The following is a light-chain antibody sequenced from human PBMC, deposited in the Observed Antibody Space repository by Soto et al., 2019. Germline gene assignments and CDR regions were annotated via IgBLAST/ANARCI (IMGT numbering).Light chain of an antibody. V-gene: IGKV3-20*01. CDR1: QSVTSGY. Sequence: EIVLTQSPGTLSLSPGERATLSCRASQSVTSGYLGWYQQKPGQAPRLLIYGASSRATGISDRFSGSGSGTDFTLTIGRLEPEDSAVYYCQQYATSPPMYTFGQGTKVEIK. CDR3: QQYATSPPMYT. J-gene: IGKJ2*01. CDR2: GAS.